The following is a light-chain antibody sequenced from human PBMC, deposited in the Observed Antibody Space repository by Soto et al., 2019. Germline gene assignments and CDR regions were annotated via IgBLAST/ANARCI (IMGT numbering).Light chain of an antibody. V-gene: IGKV3-20*01. CDR3: QQYDDWLRLT. Sequence: EIVLTQSPGTLSLSPGERATLSCRASQSVSSSYLAWYQQKPGQAPRLLIYGASSRATGIPDRFSGTGSGTDFTLTISRLQSEDFAVYFCQQYDDWLRLTFGGGTKVDIK. CDR2: GAS. CDR1: QSVSSSY. J-gene: IGKJ4*01.